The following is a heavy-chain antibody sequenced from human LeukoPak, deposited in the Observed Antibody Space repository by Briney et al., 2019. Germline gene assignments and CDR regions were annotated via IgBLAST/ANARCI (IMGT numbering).Heavy chain of an antibody. CDR2: ISSSSSTI. CDR3: VRDSAY. Sequence: GGSLRLSCAASGFTFSSYSMNWVRQAPGKGLEWVSYISSSSSTIYYVDSVKGRFTISRDNSKNTLYLQMNSLRAEDTAVYYCVRDSAYWGQGTLVTVSS. CDR1: GFTFSSYS. V-gene: IGHV3-48*01. J-gene: IGHJ4*02.